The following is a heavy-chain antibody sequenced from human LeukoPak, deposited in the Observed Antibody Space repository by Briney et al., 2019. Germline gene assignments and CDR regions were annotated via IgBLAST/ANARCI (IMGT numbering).Heavy chain of an antibody. CDR2: INHSGST. Sequence: PSETLSLTCALYGGSFSVYYWSWIRQPPGKGLEWMGEINHSGSTNYNPSLKSRVTISVDTSKNQFSLKLSSVTAADTAVYYCARAGAAIFDYWGQGTLVTVSS. V-gene: IGHV4-34*01. D-gene: IGHD6-13*01. CDR3: ARAGAAIFDY. J-gene: IGHJ4*02. CDR1: GGSFSVYY.